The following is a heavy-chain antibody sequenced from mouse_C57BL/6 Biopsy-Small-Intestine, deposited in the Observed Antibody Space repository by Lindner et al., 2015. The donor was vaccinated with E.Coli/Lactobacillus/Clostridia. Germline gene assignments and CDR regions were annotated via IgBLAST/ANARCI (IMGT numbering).Heavy chain of an antibody. CDR3: ARNYFGSSPYYFDY. CDR1: GYTFTNYG. D-gene: IGHD1-1*01. V-gene: IGHV1-58*01. Sequence: VQLQESGTELVRPGSSVKMSCKTSGYTFTNYGINWVKQRPGQGLEWIGFIYIGNGYTDYNEKFKGKATLTSDTSSSTAYMQLCGLTSEDSAIYFCARNYFGSSPYYFDYWGQGTTLTVSS. CDR2: IYIGNGYT. J-gene: IGHJ2*01.